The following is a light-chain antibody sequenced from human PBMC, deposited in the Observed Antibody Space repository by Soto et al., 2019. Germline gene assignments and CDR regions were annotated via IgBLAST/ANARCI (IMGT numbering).Light chain of an antibody. CDR2: VAS. CDR1: RNIENY. V-gene: IGKV1-39*01. Sequence: DIKMPQSPSSLSASLGDTFTISCRASRNIENYLHWYQQKAGKAPEVLLYVASVLKDGVSSRFSGSGYGTDFTLTITNLQPEDFAMYYCQQSFSSPPITFGQGTRLDIK. CDR3: QQSFSSPPIT. J-gene: IGKJ5*01.